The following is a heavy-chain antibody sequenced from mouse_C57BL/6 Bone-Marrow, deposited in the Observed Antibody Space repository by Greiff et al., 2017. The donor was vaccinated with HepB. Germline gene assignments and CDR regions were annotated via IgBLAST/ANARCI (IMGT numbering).Heavy chain of an antibody. Sequence: DVKLVESGGGLVQPGGSLSLSCAASGFTFTDYYMSWVRQPPGKALEWLGFIRNKANGYTTEYSASVKGRFTISRDNSQSILYLQMNALRAEDSATYYCARYMITMEALDVWGTGTTVTVSS. V-gene: IGHV7-3*01. CDR3: ARYMITMEALDV. CDR2: IRNKANGYTT. D-gene: IGHD1-1*02. CDR1: GFTFTDYY. J-gene: IGHJ1*03.